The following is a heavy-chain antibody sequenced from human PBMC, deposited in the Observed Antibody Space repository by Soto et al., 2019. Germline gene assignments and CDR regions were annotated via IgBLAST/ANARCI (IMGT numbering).Heavy chain of an antibody. V-gene: IGHV3-30*18. CDR1: GFNLTTYR. Sequence: GGSMRLHYPASGFNLTTYRMRWARHAPGKALEXVAAMSYYGTKEVYADSVKGRFTISRDTSRNTLFLQLKSLRAEDTAVYYCAKEFGSTWIDHWGEGTLVTVSS. D-gene: IGHD6-13*01. J-gene: IGHJ4*02. CDR3: AKEFGSTWIDH. CDR2: MSYYGTKE.